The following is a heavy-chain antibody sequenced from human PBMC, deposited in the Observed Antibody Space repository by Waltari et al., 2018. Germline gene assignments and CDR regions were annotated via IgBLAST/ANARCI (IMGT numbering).Heavy chain of an antibody. CDR2: MSYTGAT. CDR3: ATYIGASVGTAAFDV. CDR1: GVSITSNRHY. D-gene: IGHD5-12*01. J-gene: IGHJ3*01. V-gene: IGHV4-39*01. Sequence: QLQLQESGPGLVQPSETLSLTCSVPGVSITSNRHYWGWLRQPPGQGLEWIGTMSYTGATYSSPSLQSRVTISRDTSKNQLSLKLGSVTAADTAVYYCATYIGASVGTAAFDVWGQGTMVTVSS.